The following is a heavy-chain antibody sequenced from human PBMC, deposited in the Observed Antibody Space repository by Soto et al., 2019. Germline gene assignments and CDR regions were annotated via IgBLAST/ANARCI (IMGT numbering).Heavy chain of an antibody. V-gene: IGHV1-3*01. D-gene: IGHD2-15*01. Sequence: ASVKVSCKASGYTFTSYAMHWVRQAPGQRLEWMGWINAGNGNTKYSRKFQGRVTITRDTSASTAYMELSSLRSEDTAVYYCAKTYRISPGPPLGYWGQGTLVTVSS. J-gene: IGHJ4*02. CDR3: AKTYRISPGPPLGY. CDR2: INAGNGNT. CDR1: GYTFTSYA.